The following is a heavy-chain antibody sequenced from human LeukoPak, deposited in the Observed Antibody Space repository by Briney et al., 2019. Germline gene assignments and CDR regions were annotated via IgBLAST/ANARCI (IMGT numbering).Heavy chain of an antibody. J-gene: IGHJ5*02. Sequence: SETLSLTCTVSGGSISSHYWSWLRQPPGKGLEWIGYIYYSGSTNYNPSLKSRVTISVDTSKNQFSLKLSSVTAADTAVYYCARIREGRGGFDPWGQGTLVTVSS. V-gene: IGHV4-59*11. CDR3: ARIREGRGGFDP. D-gene: IGHD3-10*01. CDR1: GGSISSHY. CDR2: IYYSGST.